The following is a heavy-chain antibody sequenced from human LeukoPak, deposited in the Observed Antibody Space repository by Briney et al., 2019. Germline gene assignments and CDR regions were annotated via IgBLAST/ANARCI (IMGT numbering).Heavy chain of an antibody. CDR2: ISAYKGNT. J-gene: IGHJ6*02. D-gene: IGHD2-2*01. V-gene: IGHV1-18*01. CDR1: GYTFTSYG. Sequence: ASVTVSCKASGYTFTSYGISWVRQAPGQGLEWMGWISAYKGNTNYAQKLQGRVTMTTDTSTSTAYMELRSLRSDDTAVYYCARWAIVVVPAAMLPYYYYGMDVWGQGTTVTVSS. CDR3: ARWAIVVVPAAMLPYYYYGMDV.